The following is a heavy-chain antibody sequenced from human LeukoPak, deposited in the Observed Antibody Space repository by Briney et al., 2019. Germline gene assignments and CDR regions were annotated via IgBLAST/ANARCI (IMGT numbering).Heavy chain of an antibody. CDR3: ARDRGEYSYYYYMDV. D-gene: IGHD3-10*01. CDR2: IYTSGST. Sequence: SETLSLTCTVSGGSISSYYWSWIRQPAGKGLEWIGRIYTSGSTNYNPSLKSRVTMSVDTSKNQFSLKLSSVTAADTAVYYCARDRGEYSYYYYMDVWGKGTTVTISS. V-gene: IGHV4-4*07. J-gene: IGHJ6*03. CDR1: GGSISSYY.